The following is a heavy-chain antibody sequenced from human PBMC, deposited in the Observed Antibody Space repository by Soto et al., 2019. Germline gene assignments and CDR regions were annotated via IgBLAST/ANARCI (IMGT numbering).Heavy chain of an antibody. D-gene: IGHD1-26*01. V-gene: IGHV3-30-3*01. CDR3: ASDSGSYRGRGYFDY. Sequence: QVQLVESGGGVVQPGRSLRLSCAASGFTFSGYAMHWVRQAPGKGLEWVAVISYDGINKFYADSVKGRFTISRDNSKNTLARQMNSLRAEDTAVYYCASDSGSYRGRGYFDYWGQGTLVTVSS. J-gene: IGHJ4*02. CDR1: GFTFSGYA. CDR2: ISYDGINK.